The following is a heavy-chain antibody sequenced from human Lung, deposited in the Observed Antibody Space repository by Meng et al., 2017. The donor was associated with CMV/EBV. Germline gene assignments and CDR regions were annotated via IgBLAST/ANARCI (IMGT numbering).Heavy chain of an antibody. CDR1: GGSISSYY. Sequence: SETLSLXCTVSGGSISSYYWSWIRQPPGKGLEWIGYIYYSGSTNYNPSLRSRVSISVDTSKNQFSLELSSVTAADTAIYYCARDRAAIGYYYYVMDVWGHGTTVXVSS. V-gene: IGHV4-59*01. J-gene: IGHJ6*02. D-gene: IGHD2-2*01. CDR3: ARDRAAIGYYYYVMDV. CDR2: IYYSGST.